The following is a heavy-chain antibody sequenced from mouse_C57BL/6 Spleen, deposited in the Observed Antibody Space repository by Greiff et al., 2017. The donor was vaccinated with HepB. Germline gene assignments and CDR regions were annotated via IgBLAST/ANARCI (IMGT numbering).Heavy chain of an antibody. Sequence: EVQVVESGGGLVKPGGSLKLSCAASGFTFSSYAMSWVRQTPEKRLEWVATISDGGSYTYYPDNVKGRFTICRDNAKNNLYLKRSHLKSEDTTMYYCARGGYGSRGWYFDVWGTGTTVTVSS. J-gene: IGHJ1*03. CDR1: GFTFSSYA. V-gene: IGHV5-4*01. CDR2: ISDGGSYT. CDR3: ARGGYGSRGWYFDV. D-gene: IGHD1-1*01.